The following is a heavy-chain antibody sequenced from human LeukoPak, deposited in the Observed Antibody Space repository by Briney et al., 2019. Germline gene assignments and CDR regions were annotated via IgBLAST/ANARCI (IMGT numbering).Heavy chain of an antibody. J-gene: IGHJ3*02. CDR2: INPNSGGT. Sequence: EASVRVSCKASGYTFTGYYMHWVRQAPGQGLEWMGWINPNSGGTNYAQKFQGRVTMTRDTSISTAYMELSRLRSDDTAVYYCARDPNYYDSSGYYLTDAFDIWGQGTMVTVSS. CDR3: ARDPNYYDSSGYYLTDAFDI. CDR1: GYTFTGYY. D-gene: IGHD3-22*01. V-gene: IGHV1-2*02.